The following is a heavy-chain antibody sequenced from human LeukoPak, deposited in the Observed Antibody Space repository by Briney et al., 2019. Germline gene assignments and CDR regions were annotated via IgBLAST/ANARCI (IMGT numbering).Heavy chain of an antibody. CDR2: IYPGDSGP. D-gene: IGHD2-21*02. V-gene: IGHV5-51*01. Sequence: GESLKISCKGSGYSFTSYWIGWVRQMPGKGLEWMGIIYPGDSGPRYSPSFQGQVTISVDRSINTAYLQWSSLKASDTAIYYCARQVTASRFDPWGQGTLITVSS. CDR3: ARQVTASRFDP. CDR1: GYSFTSYW. J-gene: IGHJ5*02.